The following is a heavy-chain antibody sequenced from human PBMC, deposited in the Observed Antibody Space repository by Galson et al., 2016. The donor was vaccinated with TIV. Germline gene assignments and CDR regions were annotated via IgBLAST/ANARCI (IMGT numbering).Heavy chain of an antibody. CDR1: GFTFRFNEYE. CDR2: LSGGATNT. Sequence: SLRLSCAASGFTFRFNEYEMSWVRQAPGKGLEWVSALSGGATNTYYSDSVKGRFTISRDNSQNKVFLEMDSLRVDDTAVYYCAKDRGYFEGFDHWGPGTLVTVSS. D-gene: IGHD6-25*01. CDR3: AKDRGYFEGFDH. V-gene: IGHV3-23*01. J-gene: IGHJ4*02.